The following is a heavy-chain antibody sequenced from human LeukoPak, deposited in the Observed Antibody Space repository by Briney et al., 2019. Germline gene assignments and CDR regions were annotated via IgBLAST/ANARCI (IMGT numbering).Heavy chain of an antibody. D-gene: IGHD1-26*01. J-gene: IGHJ4*02. V-gene: IGHV3-23*01. Sequence: GGSLRLSCAASGFTFSSYAMSWVRQAPGKVLEWVSAISGSGGSTYYADSVKGRFTISRDNSKNTLYLQMNSLRAEDTAVYYCAKDAQRGSYSLHNFDYWGQGTLVTVSS. CDR1: GFTFSSYA. CDR3: AKDAQRGSYSLHNFDY. CDR2: ISGSGGST.